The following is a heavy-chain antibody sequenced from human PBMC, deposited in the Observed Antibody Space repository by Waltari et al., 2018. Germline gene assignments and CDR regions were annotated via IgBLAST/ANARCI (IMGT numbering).Heavy chain of an antibody. Sequence: YWMHWVRQAQGTGLWCVPRINADGRSTSYADSVQGRFTISRDNAKNTLYLQMSSLRAEDTAVYYCAILRSTNYGANSPWFDPWGQGTLVTVSS. J-gene: IGHJ5*02. CDR3: AILRSTNYGANSPWFDP. D-gene: IGHD4-17*01. CDR1: YW. CDR2: INADGRST. V-gene: IGHV3-74*01.